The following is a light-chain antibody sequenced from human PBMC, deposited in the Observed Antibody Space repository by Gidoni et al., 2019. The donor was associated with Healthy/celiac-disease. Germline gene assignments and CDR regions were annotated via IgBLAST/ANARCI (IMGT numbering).Light chain of an antibody. CDR2: DAS. CDR1: QSVSSY. Sequence: EIVLTQSPATLSLSPGERATLSCRASQSVSSYLAWYQQKPGQAPRLLIYDASNRATGIPARFSGSGSGTDFTLTISSLEPEDFAVYYCQQRSNWVWTFGQGTKLEIK. V-gene: IGKV3-11*01. J-gene: IGKJ2*01. CDR3: QQRSNWVWT.